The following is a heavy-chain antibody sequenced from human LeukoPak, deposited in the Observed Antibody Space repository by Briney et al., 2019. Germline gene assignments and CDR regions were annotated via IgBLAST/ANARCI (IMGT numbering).Heavy chain of an antibody. V-gene: IGHV3-48*03. CDR1: GFTFSSYE. D-gene: IGHD4/OR15-4a*01. CDR3: AKSGTNYNNYNGLDV. Sequence: GGSLRLSCAASGFTFSSYEMKWVRQAPGKGLEWVSYTSSSGSTIYYADSVKGRFTISRDNAKNSLYLQMNSLRAEDTAVYYCAKSGTNYNNYNGLDVWGQGTTVTVSS. J-gene: IGHJ6*02. CDR2: TSSSGSTI.